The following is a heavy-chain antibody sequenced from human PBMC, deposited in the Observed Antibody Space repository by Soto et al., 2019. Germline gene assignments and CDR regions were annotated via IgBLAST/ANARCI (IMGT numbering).Heavy chain of an antibody. CDR1: GGTFSSYA. CDR3: PRGIAVAGTGRYYYYGMDV. D-gene: IGHD6-19*01. Sequence: ASVKVSGKASGGTFSSYAISWVRQAPGQRLEWMGGIIPIFGTANYAQKFQGRVTITADESTSTAYMELSSLRSEDTAVYYCPRGIAVAGTGRYYYYGMDVWGQGTTLTVSS. CDR2: IIPIFGTA. V-gene: IGHV1-69*13. J-gene: IGHJ6*02.